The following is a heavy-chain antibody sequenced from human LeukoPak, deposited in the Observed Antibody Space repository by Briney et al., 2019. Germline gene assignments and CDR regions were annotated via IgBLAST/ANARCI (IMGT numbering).Heavy chain of an antibody. D-gene: IGHD3-22*01. V-gene: IGHV4-34*01. J-gene: IGHJ4*02. CDR3: ARATLVYYDSSGYYQT. Sequence: KPSETLSLTCAVYGGSFSGYYWSWIRQPPGKGLEWIGEINHSGSTNYKPSLKSRVTISVDTSKNQFSLKLSSVTAADTAVYCCARATLVYYDSSGYYQTWGQGTLVTVSS. CDR2: INHSGST. CDR1: GGSFSGYY.